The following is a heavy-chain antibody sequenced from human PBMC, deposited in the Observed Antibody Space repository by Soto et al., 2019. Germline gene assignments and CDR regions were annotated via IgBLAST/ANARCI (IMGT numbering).Heavy chain of an antibody. V-gene: IGHV3-53*01. J-gene: IGHJ4*02. CDR3: AGRLTTAARLDY. Sequence: VQLVESGGGLIQPGGSLRLSCAASGFTVSNNHMTWVRQAAGKGLELVSFVHGGGSTSYADSVKGRFTISRDNSKNTLYLQMDSLRAGDTAIYYCAGRLTTAARLDYWGRGTVVTVSS. D-gene: IGHD3-16*01. CDR2: VHGGGST. CDR1: GFTVSNNH.